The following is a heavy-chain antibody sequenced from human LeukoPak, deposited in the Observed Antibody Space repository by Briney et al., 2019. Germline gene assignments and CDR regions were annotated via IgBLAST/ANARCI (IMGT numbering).Heavy chain of an antibody. D-gene: IGHD5-18*01. J-gene: IGHJ3*02. CDR1: GYTFTSYA. CDR3: AREGTAMVTGFDAFDI. CDR2: INTNTGNP. V-gene: IGHV7-4-1*02. Sequence: ASVKVSCKASGYTFTSYAMSWVRQAPGQGLEWMGWINTNTGNPTYAQGFTGRFVFSLDTSVSTAYLQISSLKAEDTAMYYCAREGTAMVTGFDAFDIWGQGTMVTVSS.